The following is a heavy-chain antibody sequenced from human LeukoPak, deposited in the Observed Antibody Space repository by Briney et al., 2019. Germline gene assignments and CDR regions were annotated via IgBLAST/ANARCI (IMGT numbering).Heavy chain of an antibody. Sequence: ASVKVSCKASGYTFTTYGITWARQAPGQGLEWMGRISGYNSNRKYAQKFQDRVTMTTDTPTSTAYMELRSLRSDDTAVYYCARMSGTYSSPDYWGQGTLVTVSS. V-gene: IGHV1-18*01. D-gene: IGHD6-13*01. CDR1: GYTFTTYG. CDR3: ARMSGTYSSPDY. CDR2: ISGYNSNR. J-gene: IGHJ4*02.